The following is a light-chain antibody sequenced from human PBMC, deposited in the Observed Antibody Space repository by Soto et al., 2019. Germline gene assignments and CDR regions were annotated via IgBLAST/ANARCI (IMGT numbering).Light chain of an antibody. CDR2: VAS. V-gene: IGKV3-20*01. CDR1: QSVSSTY. Sequence: EIVLTQSPGTLSLSPGERATLSCRASQSVSSTYLAWYQQKPGQAPRLLIYVASIRATGIPDRFSGSGSGTDFTLTISRLEPEDFSVDYCQQYGSAPPMYTFGLGTKLEIK. CDR3: QQYGSAPPMYT. J-gene: IGKJ2*01.